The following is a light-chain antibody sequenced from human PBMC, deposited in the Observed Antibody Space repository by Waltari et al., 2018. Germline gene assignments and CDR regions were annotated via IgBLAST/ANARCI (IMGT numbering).Light chain of an antibody. CDR2: TDN. CDR1: SSNIGVNT. Sequence: QSVLTQPPSASGTPGQTVTISCSGSSSNIGVNTVNWYQQLPGTAPKLLIYTDNLRPQGVPDRFSGSKSGTSASLAISGLQSEDEADYHCQTWDDSLNGVVFGGGTKLTVL. CDR3: QTWDDSLNGVV. V-gene: IGLV1-44*01. J-gene: IGLJ2*01.